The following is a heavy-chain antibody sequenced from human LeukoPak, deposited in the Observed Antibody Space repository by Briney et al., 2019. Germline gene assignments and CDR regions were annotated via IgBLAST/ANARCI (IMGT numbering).Heavy chain of an antibody. Sequence: SETLSLTCTVSGGSLISSSYYWGWVRQPPGKGLEWLGSIYYSGSTYYNPSLKSRVTISVDTSKNQFSLKLSSVTAADTAVYYCARLHSYSCFDYWGQGTLVTVSS. D-gene: IGHD3-16*02. CDR2: IYYSGST. V-gene: IGHV4-39*07. CDR3: ARLHSYSCFDY. CDR1: GGSLISSSYY. J-gene: IGHJ4*02.